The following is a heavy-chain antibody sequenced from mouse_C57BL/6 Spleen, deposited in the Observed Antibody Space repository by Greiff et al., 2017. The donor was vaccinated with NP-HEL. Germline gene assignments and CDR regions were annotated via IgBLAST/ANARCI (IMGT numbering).Heavy chain of an antibody. Sequence: DVQLQESGPELVKPGASVKISCKASGYSFTGYYMNWVKQSPEKSLEWIGEINPSTGGTTYNQKFKAKATLTVDKSSSTAYMQLKSLTSEDSAVYYCARRWLLSYYYAMDYWGQGTSVTVSS. CDR2: INPSTGGT. D-gene: IGHD2-3*01. CDR3: ARRWLLSYYYAMDY. CDR1: GYSFTGYY. J-gene: IGHJ4*01. V-gene: IGHV1-42*01.